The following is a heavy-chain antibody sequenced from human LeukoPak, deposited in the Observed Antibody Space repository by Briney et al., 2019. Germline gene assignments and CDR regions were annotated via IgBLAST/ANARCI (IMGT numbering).Heavy chain of an antibody. CDR1: GGSISSYY. Sequence: SETLSLTCTVSGGSISSYYWSWIRQPPGKGLEWTGYIYYSGSTKYNPSLKSRVTISVDTSKNQFSLKLTSVTAADTAVYYCARGAAAGTFFSVDYWGQGTLVTVSS. D-gene: IGHD6-13*01. CDR2: IYYSGST. V-gene: IGHV4-59*01. J-gene: IGHJ4*02. CDR3: ARGAAAGTFFSVDY.